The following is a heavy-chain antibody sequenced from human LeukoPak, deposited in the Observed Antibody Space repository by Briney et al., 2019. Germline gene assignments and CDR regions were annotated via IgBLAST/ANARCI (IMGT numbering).Heavy chain of an antibody. CDR1: GASISSDY. V-gene: IGHV4-4*07. J-gene: IGHJ5*02. CDR2: IYSSGST. Sequence: SETLSLTCAVSGASISSDYWSWLRQPAGQGLEWIGRIYSSGSTNYNPSLKSRVTMSLDTSKNHFSLKLTSVTAADTAVYYCARDSLVHPNRWFDPWGQGTLVTVSS. D-gene: IGHD2-2*01. CDR3: ARDSLVHPNRWFDP.